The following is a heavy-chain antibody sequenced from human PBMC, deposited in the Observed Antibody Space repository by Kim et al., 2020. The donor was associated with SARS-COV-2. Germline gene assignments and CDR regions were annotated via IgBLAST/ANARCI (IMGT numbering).Heavy chain of an antibody. D-gene: IGHD2-2*01. CDR3: ATTPGRRLQAWFDP. J-gene: IGHJ5*02. Sequence: GGSLRLSCAASRFTFSTYTMNWVRQAPGKGLEWVSCISSSGSFIYYADSVQGRFTISRDNAKNSLYLQMNSLRAEDTALYYCATTPGRRLQAWFDPWGQGTLVIVSS. V-gene: IGHV3-21*01. CDR2: ISSSGSFI. CDR1: RFTFSTYT.